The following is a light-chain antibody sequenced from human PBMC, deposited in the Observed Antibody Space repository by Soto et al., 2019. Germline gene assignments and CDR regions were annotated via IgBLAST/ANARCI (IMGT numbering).Light chain of an antibody. CDR3: QQLNDNWT. CDR2: KAS. CDR1: QSISSW. Sequence: DIQMTQSPSTLSASVGDRVTITCRASQSISSWLAWYQQKPGTAPNLLIYKASTLQSGVPSRFSGSGSGTEITRTLSRLQPYDFGNYYRQQLNDNWTFGQGTKVEIK. J-gene: IGKJ1*01. V-gene: IGKV1-5*03.